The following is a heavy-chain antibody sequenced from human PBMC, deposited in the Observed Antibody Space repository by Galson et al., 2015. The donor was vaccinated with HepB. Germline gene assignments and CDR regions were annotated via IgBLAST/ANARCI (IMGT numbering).Heavy chain of an antibody. CDR1: GFTFNDYN. Sequence: SLRLSCAASGFTFNDYNMIWVRQAPGKGLEWVSYINSDSTYIYYADSVRGRFTISRDNAKNSLYLQMNSLRVEDTAIYYCARDPPLGAPFDYWGQGTRVTVSS. V-gene: IGHV3-21*01. J-gene: IGHJ4*02. D-gene: IGHD7-27*01. CDR3: ARDPPLGAPFDY. CDR2: INSDSTYI.